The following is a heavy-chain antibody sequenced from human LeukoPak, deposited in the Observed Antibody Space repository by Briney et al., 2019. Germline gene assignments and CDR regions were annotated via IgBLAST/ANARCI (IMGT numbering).Heavy chain of an antibody. J-gene: IGHJ3*02. CDR1: GFTFSKYA. D-gene: IGHD3-22*01. Sequence: GGSLRLSCEGSGFTFSKYAMSWVRQAPGKGLEWVPAISGRGTSTYYADSVKGRFTISRDNSVNMLYLQMNSLRAEDTAIYYCAKEIFSVTMRIEVQGAFDIWGQGTMASVSS. V-gene: IGHV3-23*01. CDR3: AKEIFSVTMRIEVQGAFDI. CDR2: ISGRGTST.